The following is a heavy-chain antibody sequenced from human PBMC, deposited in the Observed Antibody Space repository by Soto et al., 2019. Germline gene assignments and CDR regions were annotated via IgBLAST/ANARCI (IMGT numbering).Heavy chain of an antibody. Sequence: QLQLQESGPGLVKPSETLSLTCTVSGGSISSSSYYWGWIRQPPGKGLEWIGSIYYSGSTYYNPSLKSRVTISVDTSKNQFSLKLSSVTAADTAVYYCARQSRGRYYYYYYMDVWGKGTTVTVSS. CDR3: ARQSRGRYYYYYYMDV. J-gene: IGHJ6*03. D-gene: IGHD2-15*01. CDR1: GGSISSSSYY. V-gene: IGHV4-39*01. CDR2: IYYSGST.